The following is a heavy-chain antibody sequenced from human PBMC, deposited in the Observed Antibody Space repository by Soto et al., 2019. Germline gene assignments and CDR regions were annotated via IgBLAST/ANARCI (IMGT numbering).Heavy chain of an antibody. D-gene: IGHD2-2*01. CDR2: INHSGST. CDR1: GGSFSGYY. CDR3: AREGLYCSSTSCYTPDWFDP. J-gene: IGHJ5*02. V-gene: IGHV4-34*01. Sequence: SETLSLTCAVYGGSFSGYYWSWIRQPPGKGLEWIGEINHSGSTNYNPTLKSRVTISADTSKNQFSLKLSSGTAADTAVYYCAREGLYCSSTSCYTPDWFDPWGEGTLVTVSS.